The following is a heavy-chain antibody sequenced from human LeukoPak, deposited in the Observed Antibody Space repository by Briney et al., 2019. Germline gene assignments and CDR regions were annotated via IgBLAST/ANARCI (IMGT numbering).Heavy chain of an antibody. CDR2: ISNSGSSI. V-gene: IGHV3-11*04. Sequence: PGGSLRLSCAASGFTFSDSYMTWIRQAPGKGLEWVSYISNSGSSIYYADSVKGRFTTSRDNAKSSLYLQMNSLRAEDTAVYYCASGTGQRDAFHIWGQGTIVTVSS. CDR1: GFTFSDSY. D-gene: IGHD3/OR15-3a*01. CDR3: ASGTGQRDAFHI. J-gene: IGHJ3*02.